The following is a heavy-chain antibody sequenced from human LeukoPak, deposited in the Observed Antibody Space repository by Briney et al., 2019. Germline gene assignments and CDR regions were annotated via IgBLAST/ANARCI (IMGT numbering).Heavy chain of an antibody. CDR3: ARNSRVASTSGLNY. CDR1: GYTFTSYY. D-gene: IGHD3-10*01. Sequence: ASVKASCKASGYTFTSYYMHWVRQAPGQGLEWMGIINPSGGSTSYAQKFQGRVTITADESTSTVYMELSSLRSDDTALYYCARNSRVASTSGLNYWGQGTLVTVSS. CDR2: INPSGGST. V-gene: IGHV1-46*01. J-gene: IGHJ4*02.